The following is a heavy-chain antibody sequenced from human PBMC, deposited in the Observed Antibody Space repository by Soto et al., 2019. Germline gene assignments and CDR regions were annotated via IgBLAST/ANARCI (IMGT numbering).Heavy chain of an antibody. V-gene: IGHV4-4*02. CDR2: INHSGST. D-gene: IGHD6-13*01. J-gene: IGHJ4*02. CDR1: GGSIIRSNC. CDR3: ARGRGRSSSWYRAYFDY. Sequence: SETLSLTCAVSGGSIIRSNCWSWVRQPPGKGLEWIGEINHSGSTNYNPSLKSRVTISVDTSKNQFSLKLSSVTAADTAVYYCARGRGRSSSWYRAYFDYWGQGTLVTVSS.